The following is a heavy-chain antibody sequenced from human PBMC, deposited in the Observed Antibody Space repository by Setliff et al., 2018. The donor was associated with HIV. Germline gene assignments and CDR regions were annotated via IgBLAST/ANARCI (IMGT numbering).Heavy chain of an antibody. CDR1: GGPLSGHY. D-gene: IGHD1-26*01. CDR3: ARPQWELGVDYYGMDV. Sequence: SETLSLTCAVYGGPLSGHYWSWIRQPPGQGLEWIGETSHSGKTNYNPSLKSRVTMSLDTSKNQLSLKLTSVTAADTAVYYCARPQWELGVDYYGMDVWGQGTTVTVSS. V-gene: IGHV4-34*10. CDR2: TSHSGKT. J-gene: IGHJ6*02.